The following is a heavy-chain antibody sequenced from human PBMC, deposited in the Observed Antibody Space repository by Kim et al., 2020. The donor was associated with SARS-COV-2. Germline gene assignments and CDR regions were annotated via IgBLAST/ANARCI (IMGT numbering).Heavy chain of an antibody. CDR3: TRDLGGLFDY. J-gene: IGHJ4*01. D-gene: IGHD3-16*01. CDR2: SNK. Sequence: SNKNYADSVKGRFRVSRDNSKDTLYLQMNSLRAEDTAVYYCTRDLGGLFDYWGHGTLVTVSS. V-gene: IGHV3-33*01.